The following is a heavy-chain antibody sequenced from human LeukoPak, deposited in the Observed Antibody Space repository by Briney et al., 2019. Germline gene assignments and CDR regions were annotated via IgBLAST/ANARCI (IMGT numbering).Heavy chain of an antibody. CDR1: GFTFRNAW. V-gene: IGHV3-15*01. CDR3: TTTYNYDSSGSIVXX. J-gene: IGHJ4*02. Sequence: GGSLRLSCAASGFTFRNAWMTWVRQAPGKGLEWVGRIKSKTDGGTTDYAAPAKVGFTISRDDSKNTLYLQMNSLKTEDTALXYCTTTYNYDSSGSIVXXWGQXTLXT. D-gene: IGHD3-22*01. CDR2: IKSKTDGGTT.